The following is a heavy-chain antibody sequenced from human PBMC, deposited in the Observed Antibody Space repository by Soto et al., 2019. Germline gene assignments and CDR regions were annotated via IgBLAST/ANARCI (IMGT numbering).Heavy chain of an antibody. CDR3: VRDDDSSSYFDY. V-gene: IGHV3-33*01. J-gene: IGHJ4*02. CDR1: GFPFSSYG. CDR2: IWYDGSNR. Sequence: GGSLRLSCAASGFPFSSYGMHWVRQAPGKGLEWVAVIWYDGSNRYYADSVKGRFTISRDNSKNTLYLQMNSLRAEDTAVYYCVRDDDSSSYFDYLGQGTLVTVSS. D-gene: IGHD6-6*01.